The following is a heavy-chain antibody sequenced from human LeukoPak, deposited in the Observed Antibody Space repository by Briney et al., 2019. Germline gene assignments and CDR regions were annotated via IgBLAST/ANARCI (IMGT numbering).Heavy chain of an antibody. CDR2: IYTSGST. Sequence: SQTLSLTCTVSGGSISSGSYYWSWIRQPAGKGLEWIGRIYTSGSTNYNPSLKSRVTISVDTSKNQFSLKLSSVTAADTAVYYCARDLPDITSGIGRYYYYYMDVWGKGTTVTVSS. V-gene: IGHV4-61*02. J-gene: IGHJ6*03. D-gene: IGHD3-10*01. CDR1: GGSISSGSYY. CDR3: ARDLPDITSGIGRYYYYYMDV.